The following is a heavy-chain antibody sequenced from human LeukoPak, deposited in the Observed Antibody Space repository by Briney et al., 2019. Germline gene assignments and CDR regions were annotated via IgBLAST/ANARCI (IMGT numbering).Heavy chain of an antibody. V-gene: IGHV3-23*01. CDR1: GFTFGNSA. CDR3: AKPAKTDYADY. Sequence: GGSLRLSCAASGFTFGNSAMGWVRQAPGKGLEWVSGISGSGGGTYYADSVKGRFTISRDNSKNTLYLQMNSLRAADTALYYCAKPAKTDYADYWGQGTLVTVSS. CDR2: ISGSGGGT. J-gene: IGHJ4*02. D-gene: IGHD1-14*01.